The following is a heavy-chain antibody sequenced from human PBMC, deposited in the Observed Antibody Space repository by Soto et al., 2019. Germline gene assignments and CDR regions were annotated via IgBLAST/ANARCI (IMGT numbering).Heavy chain of an antibody. CDR3: ARIPPGWGGGQLVLDY. D-gene: IGHD6-13*01. V-gene: IGHV3-74*01. CDR1: GFTFSTFW. J-gene: IGHJ4*02. CDR2: INSDGSTT. Sequence: EVQLVESGGGLVQPGGSLRLSCAASGFTFSTFWMHWVRQAPGKGLVWVSRINSDGSTTTYADSVKGRFTISRDNAKNQLDLEMNSLRVEDMAVDYCARIPPGWGGGQLVLDYWGQGTLVTVSS.